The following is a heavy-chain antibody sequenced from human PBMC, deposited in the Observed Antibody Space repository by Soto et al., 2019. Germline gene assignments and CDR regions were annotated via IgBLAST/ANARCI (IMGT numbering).Heavy chain of an antibody. D-gene: IGHD6-13*01. J-gene: IGHJ6*03. Sequence: GGSLRLSCAASGFTFSDYYMSWIRQAPGKGLEWVSYISSSGSTIYYADSVKGRFTISRDNAKNSLYLQMNSLRAEDTAVYYCARVLWQQLAREGDYYYMDVWGKGTTVTVSS. CDR3: ARVLWQQLAREGDYYYMDV. V-gene: IGHV3-11*01. CDR2: ISSSGSTI. CDR1: GFTFSDYY.